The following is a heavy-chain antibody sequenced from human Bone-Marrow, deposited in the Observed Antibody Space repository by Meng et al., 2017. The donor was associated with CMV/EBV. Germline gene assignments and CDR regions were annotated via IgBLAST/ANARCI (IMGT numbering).Heavy chain of an antibody. Sequence: SIRSGGYYWSWIRQHPGKGLEWLGYIYYSGSTYYNPSLKSRVTISVDTSKNQFSLKLSSVTAADTAVYYCARGFLQNYYDSSGYFDYWGQGTLVTVSS. D-gene: IGHD3-22*01. CDR1: SIRSGGYY. V-gene: IGHV4-31*02. CDR2: IYYSGST. J-gene: IGHJ4*02. CDR3: ARGFLQNYYDSSGYFDY.